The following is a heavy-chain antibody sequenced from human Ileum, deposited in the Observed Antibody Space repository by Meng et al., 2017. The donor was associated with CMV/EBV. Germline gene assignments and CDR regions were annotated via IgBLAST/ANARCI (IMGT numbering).Heavy chain of an antibody. V-gene: IGHV4-38-2*02. J-gene: IGHJ4*02. CDR2: IYHSGST. Sequence: SETLSLTCTVSGYSISSGYSWGWIRQPPGKGLEWIGTIYHSGSTYYNPSLKSRVTISLDTSKNHFSLKLSSVTAADTAVYYCARIRRQQLATYYFDYWGQGTLVTFAS. CDR1: GYSISSGYS. D-gene: IGHD6-13*01. CDR3: ARIRRQQLATYYFDY.